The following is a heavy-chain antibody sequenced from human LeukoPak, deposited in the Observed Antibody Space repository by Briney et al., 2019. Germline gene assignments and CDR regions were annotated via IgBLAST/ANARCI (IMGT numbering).Heavy chain of an antibody. CDR3: ARIEDRDAAFDS. CDR1: GFTFSRYW. CDR2: SNTDGRTT. V-gene: IGHV3-74*01. Sequence: GGSLRLSRAASGFTFSRYWMHWVRQAPGEGLVWVARSNTDGRTTTYADSVKGRFTISRDNAKNLLYLQMNNLRAEDTAVYYCARIEDRDAAFDSWGQGTLVTVSS. D-gene: IGHD2-2*01. J-gene: IGHJ4*02.